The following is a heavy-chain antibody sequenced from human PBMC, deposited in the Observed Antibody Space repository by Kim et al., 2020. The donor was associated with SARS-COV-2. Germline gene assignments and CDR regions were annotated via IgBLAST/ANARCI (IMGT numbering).Heavy chain of an antibody. J-gene: IGHJ4*02. D-gene: IGHD2-21*02. Sequence: YEADTVQGRFIITRDTPKSTLYLQMSSLRAEDTAVYYCARDRVTADMGYWGQGTLVTVSS. V-gene: IGHV3-66*01. CDR3: ARDRVTADMGY.